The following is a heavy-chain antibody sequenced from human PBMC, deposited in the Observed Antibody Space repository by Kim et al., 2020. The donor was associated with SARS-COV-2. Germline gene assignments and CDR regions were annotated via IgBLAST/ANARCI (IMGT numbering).Heavy chain of an antibody. J-gene: IGHJ5*02. D-gene: IGHD1-1*01. Sequence: SETLSLTCAVYGEPFSAYSWTWIRQPPGKGLEWIGEINHSGNTNYNSSLERRVIISVDTSKKKFSLSLSSVTAADTAVYYCATRPTTSQLTWFDPWGQGTPVTVFS. CDR1: GEPFSAYS. CDR2: INHSGNT. V-gene: IGHV4-34*01. CDR3: ATRPTTSQLTWFDP.